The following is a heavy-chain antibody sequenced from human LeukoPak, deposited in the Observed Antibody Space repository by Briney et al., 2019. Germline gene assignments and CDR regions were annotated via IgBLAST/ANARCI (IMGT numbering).Heavy chain of an antibody. D-gene: IGHD3-22*01. J-gene: IGHJ2*01. Sequence: SETLSLTCTVSGGSISIYYWSWIRQPPGKGLEWIGYIYYSGSTNYNPSLKSRVTISVDTSKNQFYLKLSAVTAADTAVYYCARHSGGRDSSGEYWYFDLWGRGTLVTVSS. CDR1: GGSISIYY. CDR2: IYYSGST. CDR3: ARHSGGRDSSGEYWYFDL. V-gene: IGHV4-59*08.